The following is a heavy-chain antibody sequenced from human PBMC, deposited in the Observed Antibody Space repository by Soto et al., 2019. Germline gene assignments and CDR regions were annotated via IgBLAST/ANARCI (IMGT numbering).Heavy chain of an antibody. V-gene: IGHV3-48*01. CDR1: GFTFSSYG. J-gene: IGHJ6*03. D-gene: IGHD2-15*01. CDR3: ARGARDCSGPSCYYYYYLDV. CDR2: ISSSSTTI. Sequence: GGSLRLSCAVSGFTFSSYGMNWVRRAPGKGLEWVSHISSSSTTIYYADSVKGRFTISRDNAKNSLYLQMNSLRVEDTAVYYCARGARDCSGPSCYYYYYLDVWGKGTTVTVSS.